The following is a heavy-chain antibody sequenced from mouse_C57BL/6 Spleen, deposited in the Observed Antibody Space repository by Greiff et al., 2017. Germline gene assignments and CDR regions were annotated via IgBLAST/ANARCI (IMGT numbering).Heavy chain of an antibody. Sequence: QVQLKQSGAELAKPGASVKLSCKASGYTFTSYWMHWVKQRPGQGLEWIGYINPSSGYTKYNQKFKGKATLTADKSSSTAYMQLSSLTYEDSAVXYCERWITTVVATDYCDYWGQGTTLTVSS. V-gene: IGHV1-7*01. CDR1: GYTFTSYW. D-gene: IGHD1-1*01. J-gene: IGHJ2*01. CDR3: ERWITTVVATDYCDY. CDR2: INPSSGYT.